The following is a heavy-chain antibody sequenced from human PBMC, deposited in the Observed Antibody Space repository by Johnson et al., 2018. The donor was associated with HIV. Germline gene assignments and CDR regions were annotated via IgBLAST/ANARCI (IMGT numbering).Heavy chain of an antibody. CDR3: AKSPYIYDAFEI. CDR1: GFTFSSFG. V-gene: IGHV3-33*06. D-gene: IGHD2-2*02. CDR2: IWYDGSIK. J-gene: IGHJ3*02. Sequence: QMLLVESGGGVVQPGRSLRLSCAASGFTFSSFGMHWVRQAPGKGLEWVAVIWYDGSIKYYADSVKGRFTISRDNSKNTLYLQMNSLRAEDTAVYYCAKSPYIYDAFEIWGQGTMVTVSS.